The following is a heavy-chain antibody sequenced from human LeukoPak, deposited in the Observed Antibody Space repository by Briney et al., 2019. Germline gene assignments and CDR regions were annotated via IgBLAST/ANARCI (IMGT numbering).Heavy chain of an antibody. V-gene: IGHV7-4-1*02. J-gene: IGHJ6*02. D-gene: IGHD3-3*01. CDR2: INTNTGNP. Sequence: ASVKVSSKASGYTFTSYAMNWVRPAPGQGLEWGGWINTNTGNPTYAQGYTGRFVFSLDTSVSTAYLQISSLTAEDPAVYYCAREYGLDFWSGYKYYGMDVWGQGTTVTVSS. CDR3: AREYGLDFWSGYKYYGMDV. CDR1: GYTFTSYA.